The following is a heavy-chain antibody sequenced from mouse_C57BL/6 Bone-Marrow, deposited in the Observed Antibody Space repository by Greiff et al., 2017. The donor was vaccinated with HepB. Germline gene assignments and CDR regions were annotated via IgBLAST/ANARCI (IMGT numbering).Heavy chain of an antibody. D-gene: IGHD1-1*01. Sequence: EVQLVESGPGLVKPSQSLSLTCSVTGYSITSGSYWNWIRQFPGNKLEWMGYISYDGSNNYNPYLKNRISITRDTSKNQFFLKLNSVTTEDTATYDCARAPLITTVVALYYFAMDYWGQGTSVTVSS. J-gene: IGHJ4*01. CDR2: ISYDGSN. CDR3: ARAPLITTVVALYYFAMDY. V-gene: IGHV3-6*01. CDR1: GYSITSGSY.